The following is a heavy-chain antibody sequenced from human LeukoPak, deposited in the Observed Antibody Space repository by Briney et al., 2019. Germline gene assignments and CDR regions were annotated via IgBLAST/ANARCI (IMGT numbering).Heavy chain of an antibody. CDR3: AREKMYYYGSGSGGAFDI. CDR2: IYSGGST. J-gene: IGHJ3*02. Sequence: PGGSLRLSRAASGFTVSSNYMNWVRQAPGKGLEWVSVIYSGGSTYYADSVKGRFTISRDNSKNTLYFQMNSLRAEDTAVYYCAREKMYYYGSGSGGAFDIWGQGTMVTVSS. V-gene: IGHV3-66*01. D-gene: IGHD3-10*01. CDR1: GFTVSSNY.